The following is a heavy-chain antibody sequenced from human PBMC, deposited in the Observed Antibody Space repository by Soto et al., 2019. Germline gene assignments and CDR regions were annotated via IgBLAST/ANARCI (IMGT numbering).Heavy chain of an antibody. V-gene: IGHV1-18*01. D-gene: IGHD2-2*01. Sequence: ASVKVSCKASGYTFTSYGISWVRQAPGQGLEWMGWISAYNGNTNYAQKLQGRVTMTTDTSTSTAYMELRSLRSDDTAVYYCARDPLYCSSTSCYLGVLLDYWGQGTLVTVSS. CDR2: ISAYNGNT. J-gene: IGHJ4*02. CDR3: ARDPLYCSSTSCYLGVLLDY. CDR1: GYTFTSYG.